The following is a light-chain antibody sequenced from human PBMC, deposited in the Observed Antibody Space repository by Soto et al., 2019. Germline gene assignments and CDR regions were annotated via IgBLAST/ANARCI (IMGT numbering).Light chain of an antibody. Sequence: SYELTQPPSVSVAPGQTARITCGGNDIGSKSVNWYQQKPKQAPVLVVYDDTDRPSEIPERFSGSNSGNTATLTISRVEVGDEADYYCQVCDSRSDHCVFGTGTKLTVL. CDR2: DDT. V-gene: IGLV3-21*02. CDR1: DIGSKS. CDR3: QVCDSRSDHCV. J-gene: IGLJ1*01.